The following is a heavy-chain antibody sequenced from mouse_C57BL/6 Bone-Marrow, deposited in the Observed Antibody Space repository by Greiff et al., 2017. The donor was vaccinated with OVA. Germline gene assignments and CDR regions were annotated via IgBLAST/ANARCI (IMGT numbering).Heavy chain of an antibody. D-gene: IGHD4-1*02. J-gene: IGHJ3*01. CDR1: GYTFTSYW. V-gene: IGHV1-50*01. CDR2: IDPSDSYT. CDR3: ARPNWDLAWFAY. Sequence: QVQLHQPGAELVKPGASVKLSCKASGYTFTSYWMQWVKQRPGQGLEWIGEIDPSDSYTNYNQKFKGKATLTVDTSSSTAYMQLSSLTSEDSAVYYCARPNWDLAWFAYWGQGTLVTVSA.